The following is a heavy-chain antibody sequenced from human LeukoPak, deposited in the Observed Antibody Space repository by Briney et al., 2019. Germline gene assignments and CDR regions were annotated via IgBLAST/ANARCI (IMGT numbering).Heavy chain of an antibody. CDR2: IHHSGRS. J-gene: IGHJ4*02. V-gene: IGHV4-31*03. Sequence: PTQTLPLTCTVSADSLSSGGHYWAWIRQFPGKDLESIGFIHHSGRSRHNPSLKDRVAISVDTSRKQFALKLSSVTAADTAMYYCARGGNRFGGFYFDYWGQGIQVIVSS. CDR3: ARGGNRFGGFYFDY. CDR1: ADSLSSGGHY. D-gene: IGHD3-10*01.